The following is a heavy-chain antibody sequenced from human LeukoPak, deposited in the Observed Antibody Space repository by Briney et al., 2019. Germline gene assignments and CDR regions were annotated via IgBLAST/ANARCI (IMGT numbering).Heavy chain of an antibody. D-gene: IGHD6-13*01. V-gene: IGHV4-59*01. Sequence: PSETLSLTCTVSHGSIMSYYWSWVRQPSEKGLEYIGYIYASGDTYYNPYLKSRITISIDTSKSQFTLKLTSMTAADTAVYYCARSSIIAAAGPYYFDYWGQGTLVTVSS. CDR2: IYASGDT. J-gene: IGHJ4*02. CDR3: ARSSIIAAAGPYYFDY. CDR1: HGSIMSYY.